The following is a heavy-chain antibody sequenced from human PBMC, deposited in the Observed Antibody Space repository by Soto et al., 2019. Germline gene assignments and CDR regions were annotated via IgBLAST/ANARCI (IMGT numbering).Heavy chain of an antibody. Sequence: SETLSLTCAVYGGSFSGYYWSWIRQPPGKGLEWIGEISHSGSTNYNPPLKSRVTISLDTSLNQFSLKLSSVTAADTAVYYCARGLRYSGYYYYFGMDVWGQGTTVTVSS. J-gene: IGHJ6*02. CDR2: ISHSGST. D-gene: IGHD5-12*01. CDR1: GGSFSGYY. CDR3: ARGLRYSGYYYYFGMDV. V-gene: IGHV4-34*01.